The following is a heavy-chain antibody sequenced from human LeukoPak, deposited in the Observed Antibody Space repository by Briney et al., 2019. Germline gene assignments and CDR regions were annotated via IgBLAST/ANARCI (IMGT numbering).Heavy chain of an antibody. CDR1: GYTFTSYG. J-gene: IGHJ4*02. CDR3: AKGVTLYDSSGQLEY. CDR2: ISAYNGNT. V-gene: IGHV1-18*01. Sequence: GASVKVSCKASGYTFTSYGISWVRQAPGQGLEWMGWISAYNGNTNYAQKLQGRVTMTTDTSTSTAYMELRSLRSDDTAVYYCAKGVTLYDSSGQLEYWGQGTLVTVSS. D-gene: IGHD3-22*01.